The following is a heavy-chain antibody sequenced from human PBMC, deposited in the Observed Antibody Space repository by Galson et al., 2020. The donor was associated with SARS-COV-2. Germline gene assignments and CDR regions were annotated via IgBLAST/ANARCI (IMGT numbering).Heavy chain of an antibody. CDR2: FYYSGST. J-gene: IGHJ6*02. CDR1: GGPITSYS. V-gene: IGHV4-59*08. Sequence: SETLSLTCTASGGPITSYSWRWIRQPPGKGLEWIGSFYYSGSTNSNPSLKSRVTISVDTSRNQFPLKLSSVTAADTAVYYGASLGCSSISCTSMDVWGQGTMVTVSS. D-gene: IGHD2-2*01. CDR3: ASLGCSSISCTSMDV.